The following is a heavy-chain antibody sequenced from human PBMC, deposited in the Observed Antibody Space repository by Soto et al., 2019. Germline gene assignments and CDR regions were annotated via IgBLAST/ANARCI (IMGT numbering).Heavy chain of an antibody. CDR2: ISGSGGST. J-gene: IGHJ5*02. CDR3: AKGSEVLWFGESDP. D-gene: IGHD3-10*01. CDR1: GFTFSSYA. V-gene: IGHV3-23*01. Sequence: GGSLRLSCAASGFTFSSYAMSWVRQAPGKGLEWVSAISGSGGSTYYADSVKGRFTISRDNSKNTLYLQMNSLRAEDTAVYYCAKGSEVLWFGESDPWGQGTLVTVSS.